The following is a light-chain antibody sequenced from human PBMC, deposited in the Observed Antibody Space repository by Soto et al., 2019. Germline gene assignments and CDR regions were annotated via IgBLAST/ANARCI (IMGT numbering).Light chain of an antibody. V-gene: IGKV3-20*01. J-gene: IGKJ4*01. CDR1: QSVYRNY. CDR2: VAS. Sequence: EIVFTQSPGALSLSPGERASLSCRASQSVYRNYLAWYQQKPGQSPRLLIYVASNRATGIPDRFSGSGSGTDFTLTISRLEPEDFAVXXXQQXGXSXXTXGGGTKVDIK. CDR3: QQXGXSXXT.